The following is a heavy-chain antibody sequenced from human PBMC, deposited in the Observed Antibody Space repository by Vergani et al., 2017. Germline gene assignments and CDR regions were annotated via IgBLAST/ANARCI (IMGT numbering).Heavy chain of an antibody. D-gene: IGHD4-17*01. CDR2: VDPEDGET. V-gene: IGHV1-69-2*01. J-gene: IGHJ6*02. CDR1: GYTFTDHY. CDR3: ATPQTVTTGGMEV. Sequence: EVQLVQSGAAVKKPGATMKISCKVSGYTFTDHYMHWVKQDPGKGLEWMGLVDPEDGETIYAEKFKGRVTIAADTSTDTAHLELSSLRSEDTAVYYCATPQTVTTGGMEVWGQGTTVIVSS.